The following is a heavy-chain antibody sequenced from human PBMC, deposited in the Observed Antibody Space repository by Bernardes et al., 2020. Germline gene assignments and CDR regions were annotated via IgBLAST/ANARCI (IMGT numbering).Heavy chain of an antibody. Sequence: GGSLRLSCVASGFTLSDDWMTWVRQAPGKGLEWVGRIKRKSNGRTTDYAAPVKGRFMISRDDSKNTLYLQMNSLKAEDTAVYYCTKANCGGDCPGYNWFDPWGQGTLVPVSS. D-gene: IGHD2-21*01. CDR1: GFTLSDDW. J-gene: IGHJ5*02. CDR2: IKRKSNGRTT. CDR3: TKANCGGDCPGYNWFDP. V-gene: IGHV3-15*01.